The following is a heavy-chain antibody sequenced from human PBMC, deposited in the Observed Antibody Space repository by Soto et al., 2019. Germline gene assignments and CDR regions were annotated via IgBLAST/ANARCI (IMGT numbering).Heavy chain of an antibody. CDR3: ATLGAGAFDN. D-gene: IGHD3-16*01. CDR2: INPNRDIT. Sequence: QVQLVQSGAEVKNPGASVKVSCKTSGYTFTDYYIHWVRQAPGQGLEGMGWINPNRDITNYAQKFQGRVTMTRDTSIRTAYMELSRLRSDDTAIYYCATLGAGAFDNWGQGSXX. CDR1: GYTFTDYY. V-gene: IGHV1-2*02. J-gene: IGHJ4*02.